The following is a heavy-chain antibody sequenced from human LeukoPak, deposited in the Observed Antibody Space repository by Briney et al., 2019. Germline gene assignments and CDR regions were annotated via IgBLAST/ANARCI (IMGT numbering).Heavy chain of an antibody. Sequence: GGSLRLSCAASGLPFGNAWMSWVRQAPGKGLEWVGRIKTNTAGGTTYYAAPVKGRFTISRDDSKNTLYLHMNSLKAEDTAVYYCSTDGLYLGQGTLVTVSS. CDR1: GLPFGNAW. V-gene: IGHV3-15*01. CDR2: IKTNTAGGTT. J-gene: IGHJ4*02. CDR3: STDGLY. D-gene: IGHD2-2*03.